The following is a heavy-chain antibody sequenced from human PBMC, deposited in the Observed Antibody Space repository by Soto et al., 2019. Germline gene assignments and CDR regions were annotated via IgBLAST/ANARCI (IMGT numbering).Heavy chain of an antibody. D-gene: IGHD2-2*01. CDR3: ARRPCSSTSCIWFDP. CDR1: GGSINSTSYY. J-gene: IGHJ5*02. V-gene: IGHV4-39*01. CDR2: IYYSGST. Sequence: QLQLQESGPGLVKPSETLSLTCTVSGGSINSTSYYWGWIRQPPGKGLEWIGNIYYSGSTYYNPSPKSRVTISVDPSKNQFSLKLSSVTAADTAVYYCARRPCSSTSCIWFDPWGQGTLVTVSS.